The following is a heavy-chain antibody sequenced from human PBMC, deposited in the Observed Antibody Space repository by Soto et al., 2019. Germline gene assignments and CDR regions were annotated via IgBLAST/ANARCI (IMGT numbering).Heavy chain of an antibody. V-gene: IGHV3-23*01. CDR3: TKDSLEGGSYCSLFDY. CDR2: ISGSGGST. CDR1: GFTFSSYA. D-gene: IGHD1-26*01. J-gene: IGHJ4*02. Sequence: EVQLLESGGGLVQPGGSLRLSCAASGFTFSSYAMSWVRQAPGKGLEWVSAISGSGGSTYYADSVKGRFTISRDNSKNTQYLQMNRLRDENTAVYYGTKDSLEGGSYCSLFDYWGQGTLVTVSS.